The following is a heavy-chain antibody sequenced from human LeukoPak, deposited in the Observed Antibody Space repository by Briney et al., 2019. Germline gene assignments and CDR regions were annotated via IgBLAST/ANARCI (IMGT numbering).Heavy chain of an antibody. Sequence: GGSLRLSCAASGFTFSTNDMSWVRQAPGKGLEWVSAISGSGGSTYYADSVKGRFTISRDNSKNTLYLQMNSLRAEDTAVYYCARGEASLGYFDYWGQGTLVTVSS. D-gene: IGHD1-26*01. CDR3: ARGEASLGYFDY. J-gene: IGHJ4*02. V-gene: IGHV3-23*01. CDR1: GFTFSTND. CDR2: ISGSGGST.